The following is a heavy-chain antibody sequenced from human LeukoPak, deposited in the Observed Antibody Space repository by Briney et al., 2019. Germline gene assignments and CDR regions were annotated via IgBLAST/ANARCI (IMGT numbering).Heavy chain of an antibody. D-gene: IGHD3-22*01. Sequence: SETLSLTCAVYGGSFSGYYWNWIRQPPGKGLEWIGYIHYSGSTNYTPTLKSRLTMSVDTSKNQFSLKLSSVTAADTAVYYCVRGYYDSSGYSNTFDIWGQGTMVTVSS. CDR3: VRGYYDSSGYSNTFDI. CDR2: IHYSGST. CDR1: GGSFSGYY. J-gene: IGHJ3*02. V-gene: IGHV4-59*01.